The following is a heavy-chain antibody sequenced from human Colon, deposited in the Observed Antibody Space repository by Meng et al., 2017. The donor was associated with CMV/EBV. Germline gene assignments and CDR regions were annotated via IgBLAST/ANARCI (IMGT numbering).Heavy chain of an antibody. V-gene: IGHV3-23*03. CDR3: TRGRDQVDI. Sequence: GESLKISCAASGFTFSSYAMSWVRQAPGRGLQWVSLIYGNGDDSTFYAEFVKGRFTISRDDSMNTLYLQINGLRAEDTAVYYCTRGRDQVDIWGQGTTVTVSS. CDR2: IYGNGDDST. CDR1: GFTFSSYA. J-gene: IGHJ6*02. D-gene: IGHD2-2*01.